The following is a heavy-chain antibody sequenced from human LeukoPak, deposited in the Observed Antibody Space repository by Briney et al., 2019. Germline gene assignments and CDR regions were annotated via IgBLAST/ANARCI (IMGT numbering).Heavy chain of an antibody. Sequence: GGSLRLSCAASGFTFSSYAMHWVRQAPGKGLEYVSAISSNGGSTYYANSVKGRFTISRANSKNTLYLQMVSLRAEDMAVYYCARPLGYCSGGSCLGLDYWGQGTLVTVSS. V-gene: IGHV3-64*01. J-gene: IGHJ4*02. D-gene: IGHD2-15*01. CDR3: ARPLGYCSGGSCLGLDY. CDR1: GFTFSSYA. CDR2: ISSNGGST.